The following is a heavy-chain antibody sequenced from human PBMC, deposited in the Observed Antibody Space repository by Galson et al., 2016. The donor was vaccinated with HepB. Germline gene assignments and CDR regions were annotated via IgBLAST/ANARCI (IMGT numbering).Heavy chain of an antibody. CDR3: ARPMFYFDNGGSHAFDI. J-gene: IGHJ3*02. CDR2: IYHSGST. V-gene: IGHV4-4*02. D-gene: IGHD3-22*01. Sequence: SETLSLTCAVSGASISNNNWWSWVRQPPGKGLEWIGEIYHSGSTNYDPSLKSRVTISVDKSKNQFSLKLSSVTAADTAVYFSARPMFYFDNGGSHAFDIWGLGTMVTVSS. CDR1: GASISNNNW.